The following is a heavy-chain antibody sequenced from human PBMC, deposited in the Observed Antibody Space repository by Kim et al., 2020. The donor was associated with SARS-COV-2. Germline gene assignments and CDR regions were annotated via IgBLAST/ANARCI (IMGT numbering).Heavy chain of an antibody. CDR2: INHSGST. CDR3: ARGSITMVRGLKGRPRYGMDV. Sequence: SETLSLTCAVYGGSFSGYYWSWIRQPPGKGLEWIGEINHSGSTNYNPSLNSRVTISLDTSKNQFSLKLSSVTAADTAVYYCARGSITMVRGLKGRPRYGMDVWGQGTTVTVSS. J-gene: IGHJ6*02. V-gene: IGHV4-34*01. CDR1: GGSFSGYY. D-gene: IGHD3-10*01.